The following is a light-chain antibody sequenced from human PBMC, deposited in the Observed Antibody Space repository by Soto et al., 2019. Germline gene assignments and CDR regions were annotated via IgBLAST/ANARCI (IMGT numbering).Light chain of an antibody. CDR3: QEYNNGPALT. Sequence: DIQMTQSPSSLSASVGDRVTITCRASQGISNYLAWYQQKPGKVPKLLIYAASILQSGVPSRFSGSGSGTDFTLTSSSLQPEDVASYYCQEYNNGPALTFGGGTKVEIK. J-gene: IGKJ4*01. CDR2: AAS. V-gene: IGKV1-27*01. CDR1: QGISNY.